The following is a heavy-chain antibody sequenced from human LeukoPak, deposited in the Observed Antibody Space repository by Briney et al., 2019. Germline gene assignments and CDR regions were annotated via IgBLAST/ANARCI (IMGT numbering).Heavy chain of an antibody. CDR2: ISSSSSYT. Sequence: GGSLRLSCAASGFTFSDYYMSWIRQATGKGLEWVSYISSSSSYTNYADSAKGRFTISRDNAKNSLDLQMNSLRAEDTAVYYCARVGPYSSSWYYFDYWGQGTLVTVSS. J-gene: IGHJ4*02. CDR3: ARVGPYSSSWYYFDY. CDR1: GFTFSDYY. D-gene: IGHD6-13*01. V-gene: IGHV3-11*05.